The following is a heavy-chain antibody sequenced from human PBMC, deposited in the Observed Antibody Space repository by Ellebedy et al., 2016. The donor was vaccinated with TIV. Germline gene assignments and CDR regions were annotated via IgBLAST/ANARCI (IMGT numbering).Heavy chain of an antibody. CDR2: IYHSGSN. Sequence: MPSETLSLTCAVSGGFISNYYWTWIRQSPETGLKWIGYIYHSGSNGSNPSLKSRVTISVDTPKNQFSLKLNSVTAADTAVYYCARGAPFPYYFDSWGQGLLVTVSS. CDR3: ARGAPFPYYFDS. V-gene: IGHV4-59*01. J-gene: IGHJ4*02. CDR1: GGFISNYY.